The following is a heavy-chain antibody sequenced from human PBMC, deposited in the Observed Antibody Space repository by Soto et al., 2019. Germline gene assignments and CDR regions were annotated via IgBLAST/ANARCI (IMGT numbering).Heavy chain of an antibody. D-gene: IGHD1-26*01. V-gene: IGHV4-39*01. CDR3: ATQEVGGSYVYTFDP. CDR1: GRSIPSSSYY. Sequence: PAETLSLTCTVSGRSIPSSSYYWGWIRHPPGKGLEWIGSIYYSGSTYYNPSLKSRVTISVDTSKNQFSLKLSSVTAADTAVYYCATQEVGGSYVYTFDPWGQGTLVTVS. J-gene: IGHJ5*02. CDR2: IYYSGST.